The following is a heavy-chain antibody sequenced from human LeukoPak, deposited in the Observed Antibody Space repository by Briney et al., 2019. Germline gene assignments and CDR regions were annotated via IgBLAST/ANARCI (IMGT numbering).Heavy chain of an antibody. CDR3: ARPGIAVAGEFFDY. CDR2: IRSSSSYI. V-gene: IGHV3-21*01. D-gene: IGHD6-19*01. Sequence: GGSLRLSCAASGFTFSIYWMSWVRQAPGKGLEWVSFIRSSSSYIYYADSVKGRFTISRDNAKNSLYLQMNSLRAEDTAVYYCARPGIAVAGEFFDYWGQGTLVTVSS. J-gene: IGHJ4*02. CDR1: GFTFSIYW.